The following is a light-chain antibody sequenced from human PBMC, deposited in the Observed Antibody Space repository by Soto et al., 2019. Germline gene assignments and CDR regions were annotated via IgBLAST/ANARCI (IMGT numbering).Light chain of an antibody. Sequence: EIVLTQSPGTLSLSPGERATLSCRASQTVSSNYLAWYQQKPGQAPRLLIYGASIRATDIPGRFSGSGSETDFTLTISRLEPEDFAVYYCQQYGSSYTFGQGTKLEIK. CDR2: GAS. CDR1: QTVSSNY. CDR3: QQYGSSYT. J-gene: IGKJ2*01. V-gene: IGKV3-20*01.